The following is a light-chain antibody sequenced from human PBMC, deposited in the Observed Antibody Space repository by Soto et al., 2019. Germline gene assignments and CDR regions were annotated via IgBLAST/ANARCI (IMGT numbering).Light chain of an antibody. CDR1: SSDVGGHDY. V-gene: IGLV2-14*01. J-gene: IGLJ1*01. CDR2: EVR. CDR3: SSYSSTTLV. Sequence: QSVLTQPASVSGSTGQSITISCTGTSSDVGGHDYVSWYQQHPGKAPKLIIYEVRNRPSGDSNRFSGSKSGNTASLTISGLQAEDEADYYCSSYSSTTLVFGTGTKVTVL.